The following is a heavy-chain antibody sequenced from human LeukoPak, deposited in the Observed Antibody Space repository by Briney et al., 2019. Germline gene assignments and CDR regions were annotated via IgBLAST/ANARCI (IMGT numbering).Heavy chain of an antibody. V-gene: IGHV4-59*01. CDR1: GGSISSYY. CDR3: ARDLSAGAAWVDP. D-gene: IGHD6-13*01. J-gene: IGHJ5*02. CDR2: IHHTGNT. Sequence: SETLSLTCTVSGGSISSYYWNWIRQPPGKRLEWIGYIHHTGNTNYNPSLKSRITLSIDTSKNQLSLNLSSVTAADTAVYYCARDLSAGAAWVDPWGQGTLVTVSS.